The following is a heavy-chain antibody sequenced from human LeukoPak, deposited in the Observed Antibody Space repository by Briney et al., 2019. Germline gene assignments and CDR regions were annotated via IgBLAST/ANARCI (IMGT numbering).Heavy chain of an antibody. V-gene: IGHV4-59*01. CDR2: MYNKGST. Sequence: PSENLSLTCTAYAGSIGSYYWSWIRQPPGKGLEWLGYMYNKGSTSYNTSLKSRVTISVDTSKNQFSLKVRSVTAEATAVYYCARDRPGIAVAGDALDIWGQGTMVTISS. J-gene: IGHJ3*02. CDR3: ARDRPGIAVAGDALDI. D-gene: IGHD6-19*01. CDR1: AGSIGSYY.